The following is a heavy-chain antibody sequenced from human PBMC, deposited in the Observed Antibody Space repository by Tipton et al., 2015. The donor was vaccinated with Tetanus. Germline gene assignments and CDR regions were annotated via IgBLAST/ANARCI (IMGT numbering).Heavy chain of an antibody. CDR2: LLYGANT. CDR3: ARGAIFGVLTYRAFDI. D-gene: IGHD3-3*01. Sequence: TLSLTCSVSGGSVNRGSYYWSWVRQSPGKGLEWVGYLLYGANTKYNPSLKSRVTISGDTSKNQFSLRLTSVSAADTAVYYCARGAIFGVLTYRAFDIWGQGTMVTVSS. J-gene: IGHJ3*02. V-gene: IGHV4-61*01. CDR1: GGSVNRGSYY.